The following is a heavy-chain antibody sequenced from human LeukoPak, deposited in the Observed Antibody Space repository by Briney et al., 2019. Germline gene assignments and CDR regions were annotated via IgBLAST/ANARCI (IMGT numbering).Heavy chain of an antibody. CDR1: GFTFSSYA. CDR3: ARDRVGGWAFDI. CDR2: NSGSGDST. V-gene: IGHV3-23*01. Sequence: GGSLRLSCAASGFTFSSYAMSWVRQAPGKGLEWVSANSGSGDSTYDADSVKGRFTNSRDNSKNTLYLQMDSLRAEDMAVYYCARDRVGGWAFDIWGQGTMVTVSS. D-gene: IGHD3-16*01. J-gene: IGHJ3*02.